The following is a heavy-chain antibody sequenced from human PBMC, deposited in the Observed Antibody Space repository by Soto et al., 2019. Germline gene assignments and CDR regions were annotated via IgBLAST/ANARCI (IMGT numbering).Heavy chain of an antibody. CDR1: GFPFNNYA. CDR2: IRGTDEST. CDR3: AKSRSVEDGFDI. J-gene: IGHJ3*02. Sequence: GGSLRLSCAASGFPFNNYAMSWVRQAPGKGLEWVSAIRGTDESTYYAQSVKCRFTIYRDNCKNTLNLQMNSLRAEDTAVYYCAKSRSVEDGFDIWGQGTMVTVSS. V-gene: IGHV3-23*01.